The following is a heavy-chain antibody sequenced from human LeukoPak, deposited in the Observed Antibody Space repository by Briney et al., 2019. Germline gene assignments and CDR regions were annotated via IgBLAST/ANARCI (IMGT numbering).Heavy chain of an antibody. Sequence: ASVKVSCKASGYTFTGYYMHWVRQAPGQGLEWMGRINPNSGGTNYAQKFQGRVTVTRDTSISTAYMELSRLRSDDTAVYYCARVTYYYDSSGHSNDYWGQGTLVTVSS. J-gene: IGHJ4*02. CDR2: INPNSGGT. D-gene: IGHD3-22*01. CDR1: GYTFTGYY. CDR3: ARVTYYYDSSGHSNDY. V-gene: IGHV1-2*06.